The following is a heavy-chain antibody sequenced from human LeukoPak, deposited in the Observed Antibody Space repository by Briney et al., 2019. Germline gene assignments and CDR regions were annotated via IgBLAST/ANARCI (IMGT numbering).Heavy chain of an antibody. J-gene: IGHJ6*03. CDR1: GGSFSSYY. V-gene: IGHV4-59*01. D-gene: IGHD6-13*01. CDR2: IYYSGST. CDR3: ARGLAARTRKYYYYYYMDV. Sequence: SETLSLTCAVYGGSFSSYYWSWIRQPPGKGLEWIGYIYYSGSTNYNPSLKSRVTISVDTSKNQFSLKLSSVTAADTAVYYCARGLAARTRKYYYYYYMDVWGKGTTVTVSS.